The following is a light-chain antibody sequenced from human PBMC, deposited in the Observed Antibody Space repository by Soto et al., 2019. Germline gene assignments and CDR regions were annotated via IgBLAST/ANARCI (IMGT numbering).Light chain of an antibody. Sequence: QSALTQPASVSGSPGQSITISCTGTSSDVGGYNYVSWYQQHPGKAPKLMIYDVSNRPSGVSNRFSGSKSGNTASLTISGLQDEDEADYYCSSYTVISPHVVFGGGTKLTVL. J-gene: IGLJ2*01. CDR2: DVS. V-gene: IGLV2-14*01. CDR1: SSDVGGYNY. CDR3: SSYTVISPHVV.